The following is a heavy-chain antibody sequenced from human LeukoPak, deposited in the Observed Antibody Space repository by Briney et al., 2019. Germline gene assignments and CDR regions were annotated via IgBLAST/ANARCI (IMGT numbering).Heavy chain of an antibody. J-gene: IGHJ4*02. D-gene: IGHD6-19*01. V-gene: IGHV5-51*01. Sequence: GESLKISCKGSGYSFTSYWIGWVRQMPGKGLEWMGSIYPGNSDTRSSPSFQGQVTISADKSISTAYLQWSSLKASDTAMYYCARSRDYSSGWYLIFDYWGQGTLVTVSS. CDR1: GYSFTSYW. CDR2: IYPGNSDT. CDR3: ARSRDYSSGWYLIFDY.